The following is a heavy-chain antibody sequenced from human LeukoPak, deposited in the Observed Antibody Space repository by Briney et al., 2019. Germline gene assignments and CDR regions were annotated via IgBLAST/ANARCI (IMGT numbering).Heavy chain of an antibody. CDR3: VRDAVADRFSDFDI. CDR1: GFTFSSYW. J-gene: IGHJ3*02. Sequence: HPGGSLRLSCAASGFTFSSYWMNWVRQAPGKGLEWVANIKPDASEKNYVDSVKGRFTISRDNAKNSLYLQMNNLRVEDTAVYYCVRDAVADRFSDFDIWGQGTMVTVSS. D-gene: IGHD6-19*01. CDR2: IKPDASEK. V-gene: IGHV3-7*01.